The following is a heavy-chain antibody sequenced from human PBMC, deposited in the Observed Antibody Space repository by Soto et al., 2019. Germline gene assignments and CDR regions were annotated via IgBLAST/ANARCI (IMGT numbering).Heavy chain of an antibody. V-gene: IGHV3-30*18. Sequence: GGSLRLSCAASGFTFSSYGMHWVRQAPGKGLEWVAVISYDGSNKYYADSVKGRFTISRDNSKNTLYLQMNSLRAEDTAVYYCAKAVGSSSPGYYYGMDVWGQGTTVTVSS. CDR1: GFTFSSYG. CDR2: ISYDGSNK. CDR3: AKAVGSSSPGYYYGMDV. J-gene: IGHJ6*02. D-gene: IGHD6-6*01.